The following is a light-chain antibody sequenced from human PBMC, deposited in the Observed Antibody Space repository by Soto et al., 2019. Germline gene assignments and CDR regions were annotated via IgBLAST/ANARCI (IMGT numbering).Light chain of an antibody. J-gene: IGLJ2*01. Sequence: QSALTQPPSASGSPGQSVTISCIGTSSDVGGYNYVSWYQQHPGKAPKLMIYEVIKRPSGVPDRFSGSKSGNTASLTVSRLQAEDEADYYCSSYAASNNLGVFGGGTKLTVL. CDR1: SSDVGGYNY. CDR3: SSYAASNNLGV. V-gene: IGLV2-8*01. CDR2: EVI.